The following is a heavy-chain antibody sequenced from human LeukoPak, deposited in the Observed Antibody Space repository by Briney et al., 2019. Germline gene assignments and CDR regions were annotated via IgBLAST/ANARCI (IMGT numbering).Heavy chain of an antibody. CDR1: GGSISSYY. V-gene: IGHV4-59*01. Sequence: PSETLSLTCTVSGGSISSYYWSWIRQPPGKGLGWIGYIYYSGSTNYNPSLKSRVTISVDTSKNQFSLKLSSVTAADTAVYYCARNTGYSSYYYYYYYMDVWGKGTTVTVSS. D-gene: IGHD5-18*01. CDR2: IYYSGST. J-gene: IGHJ6*03. CDR3: ARNTGYSSYYYYYYYMDV.